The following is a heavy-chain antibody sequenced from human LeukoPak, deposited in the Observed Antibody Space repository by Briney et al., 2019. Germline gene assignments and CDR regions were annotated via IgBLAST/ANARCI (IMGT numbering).Heavy chain of an antibody. CDR3: ARSGLGAGTHSFDY. CDR1: GGSIGRSSYY. J-gene: IGHJ4*02. V-gene: IGHV4-39*01. Sequence: PSETLSLTCTVSGGSIGRSSYYWVWIRQPPGKGLEWIGSIYYSGTAYNNPSLKSRVIISIDPSNNQFSLKVASVTAADTAVYFCARSGLGAGTHSFDYWGQGTLVTASS. CDR2: IYYSGTA. D-gene: IGHD3-16*01.